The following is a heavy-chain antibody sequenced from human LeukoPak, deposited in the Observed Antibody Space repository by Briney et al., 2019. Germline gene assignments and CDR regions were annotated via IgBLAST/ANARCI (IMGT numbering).Heavy chain of an antibody. CDR3: AKGSPGAAYYALDY. D-gene: IGHD2-2*01. CDR1: GFTFSSYG. CDR2: ISYDGSNK. Sequence: GGSLRLSCAASGFTFSSYGMHWVRQAPGKGLEWVAVISYDGSNKYYADSVKGRFTISRDNSKNTLYLQMNSLRAEDTAVYYCAKGSPGAAYYALDYWGQGTLVTVSS. J-gene: IGHJ4*02. V-gene: IGHV3-30*18.